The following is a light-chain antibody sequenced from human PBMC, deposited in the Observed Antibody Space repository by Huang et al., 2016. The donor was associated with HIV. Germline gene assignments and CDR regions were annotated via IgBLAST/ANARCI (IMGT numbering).Light chain of an antibody. V-gene: IGKV3-11*01. J-gene: IGKJ5*01. CDR3: QQRDS. CDR2: DAS. Sequence: EIVLTQSPGTLSLSPGARATLSYRASQMVGRNVGGYQQKADQTPRLVIYDASTMATGSPARFSGSGSGTYFTLTISSLEPEDVAVYYCQQRDSFGQGTRLDIK. CDR1: QMVGRN.